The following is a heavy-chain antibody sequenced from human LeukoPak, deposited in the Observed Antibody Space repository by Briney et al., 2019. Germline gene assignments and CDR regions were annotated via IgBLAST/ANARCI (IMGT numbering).Heavy chain of an antibody. D-gene: IGHD3-22*01. CDR2: IHYSGST. J-gene: IGHJ4*02. Sequence: KPSETLSLTCTVSGDSISSGNYFWTWIRQHPGKGLEWIGYIHYSGSTYYNPSLKSRVTISVDTSKNQFSLKLSSVTAADTAVYYCARGIYYDSSGSPIDYWGQGTLVTVSS. V-gene: IGHV4-30-4*08. CDR1: GDSISSGNYF. CDR3: ARGIYYDSSGSPIDY.